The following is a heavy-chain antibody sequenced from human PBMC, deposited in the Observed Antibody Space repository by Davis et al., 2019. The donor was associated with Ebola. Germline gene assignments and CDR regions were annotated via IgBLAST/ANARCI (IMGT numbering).Heavy chain of an antibody. CDR1: GGSFSGYY. CDR3: ERHGGAVVTAIRSSYYYGMDV. J-gene: IGHJ6*02. V-gene: IGHV4-34*01. Sequence: SETLSLTCAVYGGSFSGYYWSWIRKPPGKGLEWIGEINHSGSTNYNPSLKSRVTISVDTSKNQLSLKLSSVTVADTAVYYCERHGGAVVTAIRSSYYYGMDVWGQGTTVTVSS. D-gene: IGHD2-21*02. CDR2: INHSGST.